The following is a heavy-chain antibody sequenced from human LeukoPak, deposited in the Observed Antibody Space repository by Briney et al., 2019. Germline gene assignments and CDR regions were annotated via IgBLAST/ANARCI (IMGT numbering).Heavy chain of an antibody. V-gene: IGHV1-18*01. Sequence: GASVKVSCKASGYTFTSYGISWVRQAPGQGLEWMGWISAYNGNTNYAQKLQGRVTMTTDTSTSTAYMELRSLRSEDTAVYYCARANDDDSSGYYHVDYWGQGTLVTVSS. D-gene: IGHD3-22*01. CDR1: GYTFTSYG. J-gene: IGHJ4*02. CDR3: ARANDDDSSGYYHVDY. CDR2: ISAYNGNT.